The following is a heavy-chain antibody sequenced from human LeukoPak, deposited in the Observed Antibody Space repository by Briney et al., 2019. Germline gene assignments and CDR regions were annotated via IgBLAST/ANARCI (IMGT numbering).Heavy chain of an antibody. D-gene: IGHD5/OR15-5a*01. CDR3: ASLRRGDRYFDY. Sequence: SETLSLTCTVSGGSISSSSYYWGWIRQPPGKGLEWIGSIYYSGSTYYNPSLKSRVTISVDTSKNQFSLKLSSVTAADTAVYYCASLRRGDRYFDYWGQGTLVTVSS. CDR2: IYYSGST. CDR1: GGSISSSSYY. V-gene: IGHV4-39*01. J-gene: IGHJ4*02.